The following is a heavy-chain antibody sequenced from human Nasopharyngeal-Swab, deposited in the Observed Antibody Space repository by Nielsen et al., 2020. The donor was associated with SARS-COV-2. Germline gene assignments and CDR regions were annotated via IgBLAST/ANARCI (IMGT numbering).Heavy chain of an antibody. D-gene: IGHD6-19*01. CDR3: AARTVSSGWYVGFDY. CDR1: GFTFSSYG. J-gene: IGHJ4*02. Sequence: GGSLRLSCAASGFTFSSYGMSWVRQAPGKGLEWASGISRSGGSTYYADSVKGRFTISRDNSKNTLHLQMNSLRAEDTALYYCAARTVSSGWYVGFDYWGQGTLVTVSS. V-gene: IGHV3-23*01. CDR2: ISRSGGST.